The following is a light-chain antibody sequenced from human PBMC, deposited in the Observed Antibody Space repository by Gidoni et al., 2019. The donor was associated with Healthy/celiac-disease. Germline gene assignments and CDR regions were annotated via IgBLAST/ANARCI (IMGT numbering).Light chain of an antibody. V-gene: IGKV1-39*01. CDR3: QQSYSTPVT. Sequence: DIDMAPSPSSLSASVGDRVTITCRASQSISSYVNWYQQKPGKAPKLLIYAASSLQSGVPSRFSGSGSGTDFSLTSSRLQPEYSATYYCQQSYSTPVTFGQGTKLEIK. J-gene: IGKJ1*01. CDR2: AAS. CDR1: QSISSY.